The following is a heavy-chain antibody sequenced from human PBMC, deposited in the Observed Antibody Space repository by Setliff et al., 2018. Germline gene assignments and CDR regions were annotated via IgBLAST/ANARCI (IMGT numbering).Heavy chain of an antibody. CDR3: ARDRGGGLYDY. Sequence: PGGSLRLSCAASGFTFSSHWMSWVRQAPGKGLEWVATIKQDGSEKFYVDSVKGRFTISRDNAKNSLYLQMDSLRVEDTAMYFCARDRGGGLYDYWGRGTLVTVSS. V-gene: IGHV3-7*01. CDR2: IKQDGSEK. D-gene: IGHD3-16*01. CDR1: GFTFSSHW. J-gene: IGHJ4*02.